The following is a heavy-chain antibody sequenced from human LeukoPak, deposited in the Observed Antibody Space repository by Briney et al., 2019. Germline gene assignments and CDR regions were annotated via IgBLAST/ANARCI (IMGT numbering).Heavy chain of an antibody. CDR2: ISSSGSTI. J-gene: IGHJ4*02. CDR1: GFTFSSYE. V-gene: IGHV3-48*03. D-gene: IGHD4-17*01. CDR3: ARDLYGDHGGY. Sequence: GGSLRLSCAASGFTFSSYEMNWVRQAPGKGLEWVPYISSSGSTIYYADSVKGRFTISRDNAKNSLYLQMNSLRAEDTAVYYCARDLYGDHGGYWGQGTLVTVSS.